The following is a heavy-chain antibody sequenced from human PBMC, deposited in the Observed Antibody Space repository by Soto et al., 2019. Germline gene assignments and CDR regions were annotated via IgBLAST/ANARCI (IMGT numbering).Heavy chain of an antibody. V-gene: IGHV3-23*01. Sequence: GGSLRLSCAASGFTFSSYAMSWVRQAPGKGLEWVSGISGRGDSTYYADSVKGRFTISRDNSKNTLYLQMNSLRAEDTAVYYCAKEQVHYYDSTGYYSFDYWGQGTLVTVSS. CDR1: GFTFSSYA. J-gene: IGHJ4*02. CDR3: AKEQVHYYDSTGYYSFDY. CDR2: ISGRGDST. D-gene: IGHD3-22*01.